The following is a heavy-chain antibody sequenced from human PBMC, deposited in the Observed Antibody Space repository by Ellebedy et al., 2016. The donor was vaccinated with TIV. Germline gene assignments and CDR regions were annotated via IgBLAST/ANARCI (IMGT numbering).Heavy chain of an antibody. CDR1: GGSISSYY. Sequence: SETLSLXXTVSGGSISSYYWSWIRQPPGKGLEWIGYIYYSGSTNYNPSLKSRVTISVDTSKNQFSLKLSSVTAAGTAVYYCARERTYDSSGYYHHDAFDIWGQGTMVTVSS. CDR2: IYYSGST. V-gene: IGHV4-59*01. CDR3: ARERTYDSSGYYHHDAFDI. D-gene: IGHD3-22*01. J-gene: IGHJ3*02.